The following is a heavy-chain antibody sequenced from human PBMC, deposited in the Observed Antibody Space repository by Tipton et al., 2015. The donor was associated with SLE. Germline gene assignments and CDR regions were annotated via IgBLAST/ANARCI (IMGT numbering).Heavy chain of an antibody. CDR2: IWYDGSNK. Sequence: SLRLSCAASGFTFSSYGMHWVRQAPGKGLEWVAVIWYDGSNKYYADSVKGRFTISRDNSKNTLYLQMNSLRAEDTAVYYCAYSSGWGWFDYWGQGTLVTVSS. V-gene: IGHV3-33*01. CDR3: AYSSGWGWFDY. D-gene: IGHD6-19*01. J-gene: IGHJ4*02. CDR1: GFTFSSYG.